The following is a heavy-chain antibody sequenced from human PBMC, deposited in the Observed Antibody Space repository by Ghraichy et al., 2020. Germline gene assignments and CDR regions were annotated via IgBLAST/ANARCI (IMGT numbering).Heavy chain of an antibody. CDR1: GFTFSDYY. J-gene: IGHJ6*02. D-gene: IGHD5-18*01. CDR2: ISSSGSTI. CDR3: AILDTPYYYYYGMDV. Sequence: GGSLRLSCAASGFTFSDYYMSWIRQAPGKGLEWVSYISSSGSTIYYADSVKGRFTISRDNAKNSLYLQMNSLRAEDTAVYYCAILDTPYYYYYGMDVWGQGTTVTDSS. V-gene: IGHV3-11*01.